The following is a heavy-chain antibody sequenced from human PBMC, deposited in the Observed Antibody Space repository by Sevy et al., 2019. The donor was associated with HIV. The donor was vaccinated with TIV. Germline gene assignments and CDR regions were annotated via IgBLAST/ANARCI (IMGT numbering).Heavy chain of an antibody. CDR3: ARQRLDYCSGGSCYLQPYYFDY. J-gene: IGHJ4*02. D-gene: IGHD2-15*01. CDR1: GLTFSSYW. V-gene: IGHV3-7*01. Sequence: GGSLRLSCAASGLTFSSYWMSWVRQAPGKGLEWVANIKQDGSEKYYVDSVKGRFTISRDNAKNSLYLQMNSLRAEDTAVYYCARQRLDYCSGGSCYLQPYYFDYWGQGTLVTVSS. CDR2: IKQDGSEK.